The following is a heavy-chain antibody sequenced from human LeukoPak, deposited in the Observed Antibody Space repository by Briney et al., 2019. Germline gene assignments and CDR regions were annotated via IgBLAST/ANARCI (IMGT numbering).Heavy chain of an antibody. CDR3: ARDQRYDSSAENRYYYYYYMDV. J-gene: IGHJ6*03. CDR1: GFTFSDYY. D-gene: IGHD3-22*01. CDR2: ISSSGSTI. Sequence: GGSLRLSCAASGFTFSDYYMSWIRQAPGKGLEWVSYISSSGSTIYYADSVKGRFTISRDNAKNSLYLQMNSLRAEDTAVYYCARDQRYDSSAENRYYYYYYMDVWGKGTTVTISS. V-gene: IGHV3-11*04.